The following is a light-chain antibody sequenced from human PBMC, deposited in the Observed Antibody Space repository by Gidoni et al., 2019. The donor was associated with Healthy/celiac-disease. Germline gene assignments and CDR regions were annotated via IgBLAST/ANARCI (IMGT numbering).Light chain of an antibody. CDR1: QSVSSY. CDR3: QQRSNWPLT. V-gene: IGKV3-11*01. Sequence: EIVLTQSPATLSLSPGERDTLSCRASQSVSSYLACYQQNPGQAPRRLIYDASNRATGIPAMFSGSGSGTDFTLTSSSLAPEYFAVYYCQQRSNWPLTFXGXTKVEIK. CDR2: DAS. J-gene: IGKJ4*01.